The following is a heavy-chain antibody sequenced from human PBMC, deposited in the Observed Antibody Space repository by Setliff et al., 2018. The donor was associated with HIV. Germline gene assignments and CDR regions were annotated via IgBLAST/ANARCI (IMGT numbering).Heavy chain of an antibody. Sequence: PSETLSLTCTVSGGSISSSDHYWGWIRQPPGKGLEWIGSIYHSGRTFYNPPFKSRVTISVDTPKIQFSLRLSSVTAADTAVYYCATSAESGFGIHWGVFNIWGQGTRVTVSS. V-gene: IGHV4-39*01. CDR1: GGSISSSDHY. J-gene: IGHJ3*02. CDR2: IYHSGRT. D-gene: IGHD3-10*01. CDR3: ATSAESGFGIHWGVFNI.